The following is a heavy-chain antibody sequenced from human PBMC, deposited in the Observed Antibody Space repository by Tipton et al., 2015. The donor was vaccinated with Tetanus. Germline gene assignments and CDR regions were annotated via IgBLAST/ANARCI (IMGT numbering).Heavy chain of an antibody. D-gene: IGHD5-24*01. CDR3: AKDRSRWLHGLPTDLAFDY. CDR2: ISGSGGST. Sequence: GSLRLSCAASGFTFSSYAMSWVRQAPGKGLEWVSAISGSGGSTYYADSVKGRFTISRDNSKNTLYLQMNSLRAEDTAVYYCAKDRSRWLHGLPTDLAFDYWGQGTLVTVSS. CDR1: GFTFSSYA. V-gene: IGHV3-23*01. J-gene: IGHJ4*02.